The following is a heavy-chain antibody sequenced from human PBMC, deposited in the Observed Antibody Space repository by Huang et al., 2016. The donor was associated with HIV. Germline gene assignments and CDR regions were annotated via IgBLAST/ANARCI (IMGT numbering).Heavy chain of an antibody. CDR1: GGSFNHFG. CDR2: IIPRCGTR. D-gene: IGHD3-16*01. J-gene: IGHJ3*01. Sequence: QVQLVQSGAEVRKPGSSVTVSCRASGGSFNHFGINWVRQAPGQGLEWMGGIIPRCGTRNDAQRFQGRVTITADETTGVVYMELSSLRSDDTAVYFCAKRGGAWGSPYAFDLWGPGTMVTVSS. CDR3: AKRGGAWGSPYAFDL. V-gene: IGHV1-69*13.